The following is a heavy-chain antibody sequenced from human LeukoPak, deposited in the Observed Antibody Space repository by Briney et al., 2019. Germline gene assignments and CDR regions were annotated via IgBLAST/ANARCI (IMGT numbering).Heavy chain of an antibody. CDR2: INHSGST. CDR3: ARGRGSGWHYWYFDL. V-gene: IGHV4-39*07. CDR1: GGSISSGDYY. J-gene: IGHJ2*01. Sequence: SETLSLTCTVSGGSISSGDYYWSWIRQPPGKGLEWIGEINHSGSTNYNPSLKSRVTISVDTSKNQFSLKLSSVTAADTAAYYCARGRGSGWHYWYFDLWGRGTLVTVSS. D-gene: IGHD6-19*01.